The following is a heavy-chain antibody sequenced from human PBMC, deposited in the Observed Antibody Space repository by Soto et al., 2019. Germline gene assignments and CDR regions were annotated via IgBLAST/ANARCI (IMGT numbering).Heavy chain of an antibody. Sequence: EVQLLESGGGLVQPGGSLRLSCAASGFTFSSYAMSWVRQAPGKGLEWVSAISGSGGSTYYADSVKGRFTISRDNSKNTLYLQMNSLRAEDTAVYYCAKERNNYDFWSGYTPPDYWGQGTLVTVSS. CDR3: AKERNNYDFWSGYTPPDY. D-gene: IGHD3-3*01. CDR2: ISGSGGST. J-gene: IGHJ4*02. CDR1: GFTFSSYA. V-gene: IGHV3-23*01.